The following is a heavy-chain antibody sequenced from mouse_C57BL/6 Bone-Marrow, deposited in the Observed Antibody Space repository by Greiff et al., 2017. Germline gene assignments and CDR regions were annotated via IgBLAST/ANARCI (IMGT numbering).Heavy chain of an antibody. J-gene: IGHJ3*01. V-gene: IGHV5-17*01. CDR1: GFTFRDYG. Sequence: EVQVEESGGGLVKPGGSLKLSCAASGFTFRDYGMPWVRQAPEKGLEWVAYISSGSSTIYYADTVKGRFTISRANAKNTLYLQMTSLRSEDTAMYYCADDYDWFAYWGEGTLVTVSA. CDR3: ADDYDWFAY. D-gene: IGHD2-4*01. CDR2: ISSGSSTI.